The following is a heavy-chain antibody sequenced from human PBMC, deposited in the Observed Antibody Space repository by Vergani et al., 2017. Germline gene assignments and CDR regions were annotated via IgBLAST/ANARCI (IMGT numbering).Heavy chain of an antibody. CDR3: ARVLNGYDSCGSLGN. CDR2: INTTTGNP. V-gene: IGHV7-4-1*02. CDR1: GYTFTRYA. Sequence: QVQLVQSGSELKKSGASVKISCKASGYTFTRYAINCVRQSPGQGLECMGWINTTTGNPTYAQGFTGRFVLSLDNSVTAAYLQINSLKAEDSALYYCARVLNGYDSCGSLGNWGQGTLLTVSS. J-gene: IGHJ4*02. D-gene: IGHD3-22*01.